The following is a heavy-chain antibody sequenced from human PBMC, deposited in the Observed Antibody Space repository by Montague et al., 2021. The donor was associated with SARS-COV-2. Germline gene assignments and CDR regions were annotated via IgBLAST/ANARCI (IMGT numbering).Heavy chain of an antibody. D-gene: IGHD4-11*01. V-gene: IGHV3-21*01. Sequence: SLRLSCEASGFTFSSYSMNWVRQAPGKGLEWVSSISSSSSYIYYADSXKGRFTISRDNAKNSLYLQMNSLRAEDTAVYYCASELHPNYYYGMDVWGQGTTVTVSS. CDR1: GFTFSSYS. CDR3: ASELHPNYYYGMDV. CDR2: ISSSSSYI. J-gene: IGHJ6*02.